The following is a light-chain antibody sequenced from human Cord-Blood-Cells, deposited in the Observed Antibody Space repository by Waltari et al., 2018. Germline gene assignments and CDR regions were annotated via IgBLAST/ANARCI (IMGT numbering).Light chain of an antibody. CDR3: MQALQTPYS. V-gene: IGKV2-28*01. CDR1: QSLLHSNGYNY. CDR2: LGS. J-gene: IGKJ2*03. Sequence: DIVMTQSPLSLPVTPGEPASISCRSSQSLLHSNGYNYLDWYLQKPGQSPQLLIYLGSHRSSVVPDRFSGSGSGKDFTLKIRRVEAEDVGVYYCMQALQTPYSFGQGTKLEIK.